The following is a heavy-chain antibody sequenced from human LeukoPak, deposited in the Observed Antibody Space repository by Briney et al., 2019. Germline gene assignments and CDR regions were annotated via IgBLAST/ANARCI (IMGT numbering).Heavy chain of an antibody. J-gene: IGHJ4*02. CDR3: ALLWDYYDSSGYYRDY. CDR2: INPNSGGT. CDR1: GYTFTVYY. D-gene: IGHD3-22*01. V-gene: IGHV1-2*02. Sequence: GASVKVSCKASGYTFTVYYIHWVRQAAGQGLEWMGLINPNSGGTNYAQKFQGRVTMTRDTPISTAYMELSRLRSDDTAVYYCALLWDYYDSSGYYRDYWGQGTLVTVSS.